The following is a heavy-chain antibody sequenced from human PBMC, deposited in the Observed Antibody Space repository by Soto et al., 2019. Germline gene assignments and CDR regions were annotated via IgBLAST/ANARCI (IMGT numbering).Heavy chain of an antibody. V-gene: IGHV4-34*01. CDR1: GGSFSGYY. J-gene: IGHJ3*02. CDR2: INHSGST. D-gene: IGHD3-10*01. Sequence: QVQLQQWGAGLLKPSETLSLTCAVYGGSFSGYYWSWIRQPPGKGLEWVGEINHSGSTNYNPSLKSRVTISVDTSKNQLSLKLSSVTAAYTAVYYCARGALLGFGENAFDIWGQGTMVTVSS. CDR3: ARGALLGFGENAFDI.